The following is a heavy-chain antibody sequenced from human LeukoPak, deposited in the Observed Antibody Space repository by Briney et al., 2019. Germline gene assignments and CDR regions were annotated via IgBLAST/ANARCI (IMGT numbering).Heavy chain of an antibody. J-gene: IGHJ6*02. D-gene: IGHD3-3*01. Sequence: GGSLRLSCAASGFTFSSYAMSWVRQAPGKGLEWVANIKQDGSEKYYVDSVKGRFTISRDNAKNSLYLQMNSLRAEDTAVYYCARVLRFLEWLLSSPYGMDVWGQGTTVTVSS. CDR3: ARVLRFLEWLLSSPYGMDV. CDR1: GFTFSSYA. CDR2: IKQDGSEK. V-gene: IGHV3-7*04.